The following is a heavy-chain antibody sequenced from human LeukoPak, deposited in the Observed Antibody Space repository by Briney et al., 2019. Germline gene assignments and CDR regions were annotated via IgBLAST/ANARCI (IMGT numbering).Heavy chain of an antibody. D-gene: IGHD3/OR15-3a*01. J-gene: IGHJ5*02. CDR2: ISGSGGST. CDR1: GFTFSSYA. CDR3: PKDFKRWTNAKNWFDP. V-gene: IGHV3-23*01. Sequence: PGGSLRLSCAASGFTFSSYAMSWVRQAPGKGLEWVSAISGSGGSTYYADSVKGRFTIPRDNSKNTLYLQVNSLRAEDTAVYYCPKDFKRWTNAKNWFDPWGQGTLVTVS.